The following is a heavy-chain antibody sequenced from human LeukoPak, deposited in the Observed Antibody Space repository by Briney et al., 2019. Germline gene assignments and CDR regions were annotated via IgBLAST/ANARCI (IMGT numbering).Heavy chain of an antibody. CDR1: GFTFSSYG. J-gene: IGHJ4*02. CDR3: AKGVGRYFDWLFLFDY. D-gene: IGHD3-9*01. CDR2: ISYDGSNK. Sequence: GGSLRLSCAASGFTFSSYGMHWVRQAPGKGLEWVAVISYDGSNKYYADSVKGRFTISRDNSKNTLYLRMNSLRAEDTAVYYCAKGVGRYFDWLFLFDYWGQGTLVTVSS. V-gene: IGHV3-30*18.